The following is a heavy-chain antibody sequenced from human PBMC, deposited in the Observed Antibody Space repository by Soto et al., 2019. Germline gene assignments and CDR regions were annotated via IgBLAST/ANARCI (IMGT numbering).Heavy chain of an antibody. J-gene: IGHJ1*01. V-gene: IGHV3-23*01. CDR2: IIGSGDSA. CDR3: ARDRGTTTVTFAAFRH. CDR1: GFSFNSYS. Sequence: EVQLLESGGGLVQPGGSLRLSCAASGFSFNSYSMSWVRQAPGKGLEWVAGIIGSGDSAYYADSVKGRCTISRDNTKNTLSLQMNSLRAGDTAIYYCARDRGTTTVTFAAFRHWGQGTLVAVSS. D-gene: IGHD4-17*01.